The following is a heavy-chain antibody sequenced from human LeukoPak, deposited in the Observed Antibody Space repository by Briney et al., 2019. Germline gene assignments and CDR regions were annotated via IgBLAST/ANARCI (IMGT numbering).Heavy chain of an antibody. Sequence: PSETLSLTCTVSGGSISSYYWSWIRQPAGKGLEWIGRIYTSGGTNYNPSLKSRVTMSVDTSKNQFSLKLSSVTAADTAVYYCASSSSRRYYYYMDVWGKGTTVTVSS. J-gene: IGHJ6*03. CDR2: IYTSGGT. CDR3: ASSSSRRYYYYMDV. CDR1: GGSISSYY. V-gene: IGHV4-4*07. D-gene: IGHD6-6*01.